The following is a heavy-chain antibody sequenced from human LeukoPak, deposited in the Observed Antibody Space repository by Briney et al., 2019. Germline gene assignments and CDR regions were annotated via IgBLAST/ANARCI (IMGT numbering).Heavy chain of an antibody. V-gene: IGHV3-21*01. CDR3: ARDMEEQWPSDAFDI. CDR1: GFTFSSYS. J-gene: IGHJ3*02. Sequence: GGSLRLSCAASGFTFSSYSMNWVRQAPGKGLEWVSSISSSSSYIYYADSVRRRFTISRDNAKNSLYLQMNSLRPEDTAVYYCARDMEEQWPSDAFDIWGQGTMVTVSS. CDR2: ISSSSSYI. D-gene: IGHD6-19*01.